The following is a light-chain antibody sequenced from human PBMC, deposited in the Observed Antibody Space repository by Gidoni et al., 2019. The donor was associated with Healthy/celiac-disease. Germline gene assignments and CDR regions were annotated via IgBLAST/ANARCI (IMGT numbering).Light chain of an antibody. CDR3: QQYGSSPGT. Sequence: EIVLTQSPGTLALSPGERATLSRRASQSVSSSYLAWYQQKPGQAPRLRIYGASSRAPGIPDRFSGSGSGTDFTLTISRLEPEDFAVYYCQQYGSSPGTFGQGTKVEIK. CDR1: QSVSSSY. J-gene: IGKJ1*01. V-gene: IGKV3-20*01. CDR2: GAS.